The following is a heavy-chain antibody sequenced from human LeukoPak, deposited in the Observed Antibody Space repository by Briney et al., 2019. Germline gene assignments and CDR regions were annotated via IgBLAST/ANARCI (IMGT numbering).Heavy chain of an antibody. CDR3: AKDPAYDFWSGYYAAFDY. CDR2: ISSSSSYM. Sequence: GGSLRLSCAAFGFTFSSYSMNWVRQAPGKGLEWVSSISSSSSYMYYADSVKGRFTISRDNSKNTLYLQMNSLRAEDTAVYYCAKDPAYDFWSGYYAAFDYWGQGTLVTVSS. CDR1: GFTFSSYS. V-gene: IGHV3-21*04. J-gene: IGHJ4*02. D-gene: IGHD3-3*01.